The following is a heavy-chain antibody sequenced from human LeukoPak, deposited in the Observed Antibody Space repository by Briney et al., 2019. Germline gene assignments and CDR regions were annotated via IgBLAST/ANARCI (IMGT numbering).Heavy chain of an antibody. CDR1: GFTLSSYA. CDR2: ISGSGGST. J-gene: IGHJ6*02. CDR3: ARELWLVDVYYGMDV. V-gene: IGHV3-23*01. D-gene: IGHD6-19*01. Sequence: GGSLRLSCAASGFTLSSYAMSWVRQAPGKGLEWVSAISGSGGSTYYADSVKGRFTISRDNSKNTLYLQMNSLRAEDTAVYYCARELWLVDVYYGMDVWGQGTTVTVSS.